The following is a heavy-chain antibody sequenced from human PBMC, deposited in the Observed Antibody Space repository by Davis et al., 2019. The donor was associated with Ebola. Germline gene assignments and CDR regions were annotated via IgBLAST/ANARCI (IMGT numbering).Heavy chain of an antibody. Sequence: GGSLRLSCAASGFTFSDYYMSWIRQAPGKGLEWVSYISSSSSYTNYADSVKGRFTISRDNAKNSLYLQMNSLRAEDTAVYYCARFKTYYDFWSGYYLDYYYGMDVWGQGTTVTVSS. D-gene: IGHD3-3*01. V-gene: IGHV3-11*03. CDR2: ISSSSSYT. CDR1: GFTFSDYY. CDR3: ARFKTYYDFWSGYYLDYYYGMDV. J-gene: IGHJ6*02.